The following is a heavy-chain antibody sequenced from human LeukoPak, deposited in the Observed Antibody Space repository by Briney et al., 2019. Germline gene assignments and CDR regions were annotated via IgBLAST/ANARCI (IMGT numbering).Heavy chain of an antibody. CDR2: INPSGGST. D-gene: IGHD6-13*01. J-gene: IGHJ1*01. Sequence: ASVKVSCKASGYTFTSYYMHWVRQAPGQGLEWMGIINPSGGSTSSAQKFQGRVTMTRDTSTSTAYMELRSLRSDDTAVYYCARSIAAAGTHWGQGTLVTVSS. CDR3: ARSIAAAGTH. CDR1: GYTFTSYY. V-gene: IGHV1-46*01.